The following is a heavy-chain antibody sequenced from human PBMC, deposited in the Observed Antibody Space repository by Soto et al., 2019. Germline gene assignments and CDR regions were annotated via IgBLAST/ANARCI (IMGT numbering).Heavy chain of an antibody. V-gene: IGHV3-73*01. J-gene: IGHJ5*02. CDR3: TSPYISIAGAGT. CDR2: IRSKANSYAT. CDR1: GFTFSGSA. Sequence: EVQLVESGGGLVQPGGSLKLSCAASGFTFSGSAMHWVRQASGKGLEWVGRIRSKANSYATAYAASVKGRFTISRDDSKNTAYLQMNSLKTEDTAVYYCTSPYISIAGAGTWGQGTLVTVSS. D-gene: IGHD6-19*01.